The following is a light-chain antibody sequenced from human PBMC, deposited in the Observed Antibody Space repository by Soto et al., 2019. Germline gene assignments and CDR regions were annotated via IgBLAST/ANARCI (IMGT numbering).Light chain of an antibody. CDR2: AAY. Sequence: DIQMTQSPSSLSASVGDRVTITCRASQSISSYLNWYQQKPGKAPKLLIYAAYSLQSGVQSRFSGSGSGTDFTLTIRSLQPDDFATYYCQQYNSYSWTVGQGTKVDIK. V-gene: IGKV1-39*01. CDR1: QSISSY. CDR3: QQYNSYSWT. J-gene: IGKJ1*01.